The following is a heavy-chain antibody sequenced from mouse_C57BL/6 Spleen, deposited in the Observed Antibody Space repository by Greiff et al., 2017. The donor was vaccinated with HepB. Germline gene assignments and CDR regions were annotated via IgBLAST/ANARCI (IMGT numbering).Heavy chain of an antibody. CDR1: GYTFTTYP. D-gene: IGHD2-5*01. J-gene: IGHJ1*03. CDR2: FHPYNDDT. CDR3: ARKVYYSNYGWYFDV. V-gene: IGHV1-47*01. Sequence: VQLQQSGAELVKPGASVKMSCKASGYTFTTYPIEWMKQNHGKSLEWIGNFHPYNDDTKYNEKFKGKATLTVEKSSSTVYLELSRLTSDDSAVYYGARKVYYSNYGWYFDVWGTGTTVTVSS.